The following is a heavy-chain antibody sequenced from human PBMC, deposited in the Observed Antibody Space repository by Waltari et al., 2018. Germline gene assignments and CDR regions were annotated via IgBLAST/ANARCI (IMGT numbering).Heavy chain of an antibody. Sequence: EVQLVESGGVVVQPGGSLRLSCAASGFTFDVYTMHWVRQAPGKGLEWVSRISWDGGSTYYADSVKGRFTISRDNSKNSLYLQMNSLRTEDTAMYYCAKEDRYAIDYWGQGTLVTVSS. CDR3: AKEDRYAIDY. CDR2: ISWDGGST. CDR1: GFTFDVYT. V-gene: IGHV3-43*01. J-gene: IGHJ4*02. D-gene: IGHD2-2*01.